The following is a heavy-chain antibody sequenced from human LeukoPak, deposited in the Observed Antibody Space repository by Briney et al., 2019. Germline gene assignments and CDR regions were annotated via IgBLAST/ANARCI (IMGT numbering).Heavy chain of an antibody. CDR2: INHSGST. J-gene: IGHJ5*02. V-gene: IGHV4-34*01. CDR1: GVSFSGYY. Sequence: SESLSLTCAVYGVSFSGYYWSWIRQPPGKGLEWVGEINHSGSTNYNPSLKSRVPISVDPSKNQFSLKLSSVTAADTAVYDCARGRGIVVVRRWFDPGGQGTLVTVSS. D-gene: IGHD2-2*01. CDR3: ARGRGIVVVRRWFDP.